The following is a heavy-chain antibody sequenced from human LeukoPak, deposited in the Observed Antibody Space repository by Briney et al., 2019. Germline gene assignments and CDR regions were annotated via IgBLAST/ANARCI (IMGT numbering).Heavy chain of an antibody. V-gene: IGHV1-2*06. CDR1: GYTFTGYY. CDR3: ARVPPYRYSYGPFDY. Sequence: ASVKVSCKVSGYTFTGYYMHWVRQAPGQGLEWMGRINTNSGGTNYAQKFQGRVTMTRDTSISTAYMELSRLRSDDTAVYYCARVPPYRYSYGPFDYWGQGTLVTVSS. D-gene: IGHD5-18*01. CDR2: INTNSGGT. J-gene: IGHJ4*02.